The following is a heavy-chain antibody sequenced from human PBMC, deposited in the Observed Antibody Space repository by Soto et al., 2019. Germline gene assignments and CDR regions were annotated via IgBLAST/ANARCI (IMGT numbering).Heavy chain of an antibody. V-gene: IGHV1-8*01. CDR3: ASPAPYDFWSGYRGMDV. CDR1: GYTFTSYD. J-gene: IGHJ6*02. Sequence: ASVKVSCKASGYTFTSYDINWVRQATGQGLEWMGWMNPNSGNTGYAQKFQGRVTMTRNTSISTAYMELSSLRSEDTAVYYCASPAPYDFWSGYRGMDVWGQGSTVTV. CDR2: MNPNSGNT. D-gene: IGHD3-3*01.